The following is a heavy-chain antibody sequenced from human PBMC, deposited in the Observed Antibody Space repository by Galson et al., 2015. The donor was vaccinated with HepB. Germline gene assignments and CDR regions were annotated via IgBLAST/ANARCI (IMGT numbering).Heavy chain of an antibody. CDR1: GFTFSSFA. CDR2: ITSSGGST. CDR3: VRNLLWDGWNAFDI. D-gene: IGHD1-1*01. Sequence: SLRLSCAAPGFTFSSFAMSWVRQAPGKGLEWVSTITSSGGSTYYADSVKGRFTISRDNSKSTLYLQLSSLRAEDTGVYYCVRNLLWDGWNAFDIWGQGTTVTVSS. J-gene: IGHJ3*02. V-gene: IGHV3-23*01.